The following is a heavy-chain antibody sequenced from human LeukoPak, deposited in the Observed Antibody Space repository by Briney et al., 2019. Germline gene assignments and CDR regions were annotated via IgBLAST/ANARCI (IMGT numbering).Heavy chain of an antibody. CDR3: ARDRGSRYFANYFDY. CDR2: ISSSSSYI. CDR1: GFTFSSYS. Sequence: PGGSLRLSCAASGFTFSSYSMNWVRQAPGKGLEWVSSISSSSSYIYYADSVKGRFTISRDNAKNSLYLQMNSLRAEDTAVYYCARDRGSRYFANYFDYWGQGTLVTVSS. J-gene: IGHJ4*02. V-gene: IGHV3-21*01. D-gene: IGHD3-9*01.